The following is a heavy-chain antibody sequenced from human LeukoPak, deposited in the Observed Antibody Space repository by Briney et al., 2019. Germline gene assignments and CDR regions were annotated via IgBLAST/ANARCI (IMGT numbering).Heavy chain of an antibody. CDR1: GYTFTSYA. D-gene: IGHD3-16*01. J-gene: IGHJ4*02. CDR3: ARGGEESYFDY. CDR2: INTNTGNP. Sequence: ASVKVSCKASGYTFTSYAMNWVRQAPGQGLEWMGWINTNTGNPTDAQGFTGRFVFSLDTSVSTAYLQIRSLKAEDPAVYYCARGGEESYFDYWGQGTLVTVSS. V-gene: IGHV7-4-1*02.